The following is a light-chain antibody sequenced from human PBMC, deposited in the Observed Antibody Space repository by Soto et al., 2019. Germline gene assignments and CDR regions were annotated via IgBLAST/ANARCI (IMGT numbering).Light chain of an antibody. CDR3: GTWDSGLSAGV. V-gene: IGLV1-51*01. CDR1: HSNIGNHY. Sequence: QSALTQPPSVSAAPGQKVTISCSGSHSNIGNHYVSWYQQVPGTTPKLLIYDSNKRPSGIPDRFSGYKSGTSATLGISGLQTGDEADYYCGTWDSGLSAGVFGGGTKVTVL. CDR2: DSN. J-gene: IGLJ3*02.